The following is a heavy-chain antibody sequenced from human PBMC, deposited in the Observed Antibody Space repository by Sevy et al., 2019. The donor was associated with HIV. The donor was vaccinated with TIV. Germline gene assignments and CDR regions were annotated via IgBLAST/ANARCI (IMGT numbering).Heavy chain of an antibody. CDR3: ATLDFWSDYPLYGMDR. Sequence: ASVKVSCKVSGYTLTKLPMHWVRQAPGKGLEWMGGFDPEDGETIYAQKFQGRVTMTEDTSTDTAYMQLSSLRSEDTAVYYCATLDFWSDYPLYGMDRWGQGTTVTVSS. CDR2: FDPEDGET. V-gene: IGHV1-24*01. D-gene: IGHD3-3*01. J-gene: IGHJ6*02. CDR1: GYTLTKLP.